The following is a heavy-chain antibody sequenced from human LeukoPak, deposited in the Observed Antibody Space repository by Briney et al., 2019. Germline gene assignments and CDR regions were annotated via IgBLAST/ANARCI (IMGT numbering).Heavy chain of an antibody. D-gene: IGHD3-10*01. CDR2: IKSDGSTS. CDR1: GFTSSTYW. CDR3: VRVGGRSSIGGDC. V-gene: IGHV3-74*01. Sequence: GASLRLFCAASGFTSSTYWMHWVRQAPGTGLVWVSRIKSDGSTSNYADCVKGRFTISRDNAKNTLYLQMNSLRTEDTAVYQCVRVGGRSSIGGDCWGQGTLVTVSS. J-gene: IGHJ4*02.